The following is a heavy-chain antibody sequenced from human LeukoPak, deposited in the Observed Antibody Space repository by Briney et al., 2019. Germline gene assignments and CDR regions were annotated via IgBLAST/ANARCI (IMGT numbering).Heavy chain of an antibody. D-gene: IGHD6-19*01. CDR2: ISSSSSYI. CDR1: EFTFSTYS. CDR3: VAASGAFDV. V-gene: IGHV3-21*01. Sequence: PGGSLRLSCVASEFTFSTYSMNWVRQAPGKGLEWVSSISSSSSYIYYADSVKGRFTISRDNAKKSLSLQMNSLRAEDTAVYYCVAASGAFDVWGRGTMVTVSS. J-gene: IGHJ3*01.